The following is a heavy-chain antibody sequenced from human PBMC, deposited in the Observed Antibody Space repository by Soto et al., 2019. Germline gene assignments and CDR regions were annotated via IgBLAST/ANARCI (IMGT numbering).Heavy chain of an antibody. CDR1: GISFSNYG. Sequence: GGSLRLSCGASGISFSNYGMHWVRQAPGKGLEWVAIIWYDGSEKYYADSVKGRFTISRDNSKSTLYLQMNSLRVEDTAIYYCAYGNLSSYFAYWGQGTLVTVSS. J-gene: IGHJ4*02. V-gene: IGHV3-33*01. CDR3: AYGNLSSYFAY. D-gene: IGHD3-10*01. CDR2: IWYDGSEK.